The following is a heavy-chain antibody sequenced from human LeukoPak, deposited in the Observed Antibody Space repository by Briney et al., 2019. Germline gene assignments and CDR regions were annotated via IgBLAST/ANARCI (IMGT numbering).Heavy chain of an antibody. CDR2: INHSGST. CDR1: GGSFSGYY. J-gene: IGHJ4*02. Sequence: KPSETLSLTCAVYGGSFSGYYWSWIRQPPGKGLEWIGEINHSGSTNYNPSLKSRVTISVDTSKNQFSLKLSSVTAADTAVYYCARITMMIAAGIDYWGQGTLVTVSS. V-gene: IGHV4-34*01. D-gene: IGHD3-22*01. CDR3: ARITMMIAAGIDY.